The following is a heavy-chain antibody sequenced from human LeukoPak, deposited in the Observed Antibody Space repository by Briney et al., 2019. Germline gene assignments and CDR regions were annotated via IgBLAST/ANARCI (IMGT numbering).Heavy chain of an antibody. CDR3: ARSVRSGSSSWYVSDY. V-gene: IGHV1-69*06. D-gene: IGHD6-13*01. CDR2: IIPIFGTA. CDR1: GGTFSSYA. J-gene: IGHJ4*02. Sequence: SVKVSCKASGGTFSSYAISWVRQAPGQGLEWMGGIIPIFGTANYAQKFQGRVTITADKSTSTAYMELSSLRSEDTAVYYCARSVRSGSSSWYVSDYWGQGTLVTVSS.